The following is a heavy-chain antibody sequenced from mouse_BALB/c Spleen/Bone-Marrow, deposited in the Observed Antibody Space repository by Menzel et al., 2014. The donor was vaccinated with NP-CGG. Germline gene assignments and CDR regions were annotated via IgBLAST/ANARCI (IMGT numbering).Heavy chain of an antibody. V-gene: IGHV1-82*01. CDR2: IYPGDGDT. D-gene: IGHD1-1*01. CDR1: GYAFSSSW. CDR3: ARDYYGSSYDY. J-gene: IGHJ2*01. Sequence: QVQLQQSGPELVKPGASVKISCKAFGYAFSSSWMNCVKLRPGQGLEWIGRIYPGDGDTNYNGKFKGKATLTADKSSSTAYMQLSSLTSVDSAVYFCARDYYGSSYDYWGQGTTLTVSS.